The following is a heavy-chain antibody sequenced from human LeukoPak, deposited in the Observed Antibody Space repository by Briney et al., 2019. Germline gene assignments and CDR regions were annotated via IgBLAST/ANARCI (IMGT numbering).Heavy chain of an antibody. CDR3: ARVQRDLIVATYESWFDP. J-gene: IGHJ5*02. CDR2: ISSNGSTI. D-gene: IGHD5-12*01. V-gene: IGHV3-48*03. Sequence: PGGSLRLSCAASGFTFSSYEMNWVRQAPGKGLEWVSYISSNGSTIYYADSVKGRFTISRDNAKNSLYLQMNSLRAEDTAVYYCARVQRDLIVATYESWFDPWGQGTLVTVSS. CDR1: GFTFSSYE.